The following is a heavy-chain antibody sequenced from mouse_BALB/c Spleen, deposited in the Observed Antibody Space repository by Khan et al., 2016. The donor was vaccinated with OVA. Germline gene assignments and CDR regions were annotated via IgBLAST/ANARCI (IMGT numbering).Heavy chain of an antibody. D-gene: IGHD1-2*01. Sequence: EVELVESGGGLVQPGGSLRLSCATSGFTFTDYYMSWVRQPPGKALEWLGFIRKKASGYTTEYSASVKGRFNISRDNSQSILYRQMNTLSAEHSATYYCARVDYGYVCAYWGQGTLVTVSA. CDR2: IRKKASGYTT. CDR3: ARVDYGYVCAY. CDR1: GFTFTDYY. J-gene: IGHJ3*01. V-gene: IGHV7-3*02.